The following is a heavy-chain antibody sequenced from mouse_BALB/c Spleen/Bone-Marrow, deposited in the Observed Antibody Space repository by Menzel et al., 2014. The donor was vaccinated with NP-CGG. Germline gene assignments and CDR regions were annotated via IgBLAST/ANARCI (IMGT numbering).Heavy chain of an antibody. Sequence: EVKVVESGGGLVQPGGSRKLSCAASGFTFSSLGMHWVRQAPEKGLEWVAYISSGSSTIYYADTVKGRFTISRDNPKNTLFLQMTSLRSEDTAMYYCARGAARATWFAYWGQGTLVTVSA. CDR2: ISSGSSTI. CDR3: ARGAARATWFAY. J-gene: IGHJ3*01. D-gene: IGHD3-1*01. V-gene: IGHV5-17*02. CDR1: GFTFSSLG.